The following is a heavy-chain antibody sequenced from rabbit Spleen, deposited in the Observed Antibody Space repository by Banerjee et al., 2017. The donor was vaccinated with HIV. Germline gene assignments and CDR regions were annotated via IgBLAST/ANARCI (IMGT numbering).Heavy chain of an antibody. CDR2: IYTDSSGST. CDR3: ARDTSSSFSSYGMDL. CDR1: GFSFSSSYY. V-gene: IGHV1S40*01. J-gene: IGHJ6*01. D-gene: IGHD1-1*01. Sequence: QSLEESGGGLVKLGASLTLTCIASGFSFSSSYYMCWVRQAPGKGLEWIGCIYTDSSGSTYYASWAKGRYTCSKTSSTTVTLQMTRLTAADTATYFCARDTSSSFSSYGMDLWGPGTLVTVS.